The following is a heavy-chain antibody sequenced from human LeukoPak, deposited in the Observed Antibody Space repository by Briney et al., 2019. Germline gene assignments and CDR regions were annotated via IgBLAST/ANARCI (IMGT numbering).Heavy chain of an antibody. Sequence: AASAKVSCKASGYTFTGYYMHWVRQAPGQGLEWMGWINPNSGGTNYAQKFQGRVTMTRDTSISTAYMELSRLRSDDTAVYYCARSGYSYGPLTPTGMDVWGQGTTVTVSS. J-gene: IGHJ6*02. V-gene: IGHV1-2*02. CDR2: INPNSGGT. D-gene: IGHD5-18*01. CDR1: GYTFTGYY. CDR3: ARSGYSYGPLTPTGMDV.